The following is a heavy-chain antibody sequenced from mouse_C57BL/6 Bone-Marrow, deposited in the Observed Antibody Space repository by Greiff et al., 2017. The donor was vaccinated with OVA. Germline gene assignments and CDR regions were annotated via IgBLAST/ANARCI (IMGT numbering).Heavy chain of an antibody. V-gene: IGHV5-6*01. D-gene: IGHD2-1*01. CDR1: GFTFSSYG. CDR3: ASRVYYSEFAC. Sequence: EVQLVESGGDLVKPGGSLKLSCAASGFTFSSYGMSWVRQTPDKRLEWVATISSGGSYTYYPDSVKGRFTISRDNAKNTLYLQMSSLKSEDTAMYYCASRVYYSEFACRGQGALVTVAA. J-gene: IGHJ3*01. CDR2: ISSGGSYT.